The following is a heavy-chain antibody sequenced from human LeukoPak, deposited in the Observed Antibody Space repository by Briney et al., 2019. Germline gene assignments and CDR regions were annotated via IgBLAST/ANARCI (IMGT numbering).Heavy chain of an antibody. D-gene: IGHD2-2*01. CDR1: GGSISSHN. Sequence: SETLSLTCTVSGGSISSHNWSWIRQPPGKGLEWIGYIYYSGSTNYNPSLKSRVTISVDTSKNQFSLKLSSVTAADTAVYYCARDRLGYCSSTSCYGYAFDIWGQGTMVTVSS. CDR2: IYYSGST. J-gene: IGHJ3*02. CDR3: ARDRLGYCSSTSCYGYAFDI. V-gene: IGHV4-59*11.